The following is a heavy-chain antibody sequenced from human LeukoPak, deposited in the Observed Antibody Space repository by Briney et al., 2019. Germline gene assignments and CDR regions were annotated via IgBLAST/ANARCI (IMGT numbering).Heavy chain of an antibody. Sequence: ASVKVSCKASGGTFSSYAISWVRQAPGQGLEWMGGIIPIFGTANHAQKFQGRVTITADESTSTAYMELSSLRSEDTAVYYCARVAGSGPYLVFWYFDYWGQGTLVTVSS. CDR3: ARVAGSGPYLVFWYFDY. CDR2: IIPIFGTA. V-gene: IGHV1-69*13. CDR1: GGTFSSYA. J-gene: IGHJ4*02. D-gene: IGHD2-15*01.